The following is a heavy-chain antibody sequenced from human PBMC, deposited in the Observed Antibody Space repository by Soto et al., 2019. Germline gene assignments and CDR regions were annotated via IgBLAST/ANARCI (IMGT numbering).Heavy chain of an antibody. V-gene: IGHV4-34*01. CDR3: ARARGAGYFDY. J-gene: IGHJ4*02. Sequence: PSETLSLTCAVYGGSFSGYYWTWIRQPPGTGLEWIGEINHSGSTNYNPSLKSRVTISVDTSKNQFSLKLSSVTAADTAVYYCARARGAGYFDYWGQGTLVTVSS. CDR1: GGSFSGYY. D-gene: IGHD6-13*01. CDR2: INHSGST.